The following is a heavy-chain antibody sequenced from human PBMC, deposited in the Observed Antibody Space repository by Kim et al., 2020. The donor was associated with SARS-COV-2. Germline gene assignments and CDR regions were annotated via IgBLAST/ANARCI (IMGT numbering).Heavy chain of an antibody. CDR1: GFTFSSYG. J-gene: IGHJ6*01. Sequence: GGSLRLSCAASGFTFSSYGMHWVRQAPGKGLEWVAVISYDGSNKYYADSVKGRFTISRDNSKNTLYLQMNSLRAEDTAVYYCAKGGYDFWSGYKYYYGM. CDR3: AKGGYDFWSGYKYYYGM. V-gene: IGHV3-30*18. D-gene: IGHD3-3*01. CDR2: ISYDGSNK.